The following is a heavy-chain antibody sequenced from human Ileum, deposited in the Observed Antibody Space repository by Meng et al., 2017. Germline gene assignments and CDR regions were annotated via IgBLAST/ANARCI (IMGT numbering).Heavy chain of an antibody. J-gene: IGHJ4*02. CDR1: GFSFSESH. CDR3: AKWRTASQSEFEY. Sequence: GESLKISCAASGFSFSESHMNWLRQAPGKGLEWVASIVGTATTTYYAGSVKGRFTISRDNAKNSLYLQMNSLRVEDTAVYYCAKWRTASQSEFEYWDQGTTVTVSS. CDR2: IVGTATTT. D-gene: IGHD1-1*01. V-gene: IGHV3-23*01.